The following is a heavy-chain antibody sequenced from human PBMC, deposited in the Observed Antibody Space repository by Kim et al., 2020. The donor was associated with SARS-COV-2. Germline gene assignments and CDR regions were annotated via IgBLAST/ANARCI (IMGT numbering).Heavy chain of an antibody. CDR1: GGSISSYY. Sequence: SETLSLTCTVSGGSISSYYWSWIRQPPGKGLEWIGYIYYSGSTNYNPSLKSRVTISVDTSKNQFSLKLSSVTAADTAVYYCARVGRGYSGYDYWGQGTL. D-gene: IGHD5-12*01. J-gene: IGHJ4*02. CDR2: IYYSGST. V-gene: IGHV4-59*13. CDR3: ARVGRGYSGYDY.